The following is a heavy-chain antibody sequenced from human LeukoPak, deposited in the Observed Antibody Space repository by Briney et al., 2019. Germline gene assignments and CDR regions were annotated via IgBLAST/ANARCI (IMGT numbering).Heavy chain of an antibody. CDR1: GFRFSTYW. Sequence: GGSLRLSCTGYGFRFSTYWVSWVRQAPGKGLEWVASINQDGSQKEYVDSVKGRFTISRDNAKNSLFLQMNSLRAEDTAVYYCARLRDGTTNYDYWGQGTLVTVSS. CDR3: ARLRDGTTNYDY. CDR2: INQDGSQK. D-gene: IGHD2/OR15-2a*01. V-gene: IGHV3-7*01. J-gene: IGHJ4*02.